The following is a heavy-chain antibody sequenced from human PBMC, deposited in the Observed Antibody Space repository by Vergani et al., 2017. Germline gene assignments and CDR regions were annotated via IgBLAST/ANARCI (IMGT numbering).Heavy chain of an antibody. CDR1: GGSISSYY. CDR3: ARESITMVRGVWGWFDP. V-gene: IGHV4-59*01. J-gene: IGHJ5*02. D-gene: IGHD3-10*01. CDR2: IYYSGST. Sequence: QVQLQESGPGLVKPSETLSLTCTVSGGSISSYYWSWIRQPPGKGLEWIGYIYYSGSTNYNPSLKSRVTISVDTSKNQFSLKLSSVTAADTAVYYGARESITMVRGVWGWFDPWGQGTLVTVSS.